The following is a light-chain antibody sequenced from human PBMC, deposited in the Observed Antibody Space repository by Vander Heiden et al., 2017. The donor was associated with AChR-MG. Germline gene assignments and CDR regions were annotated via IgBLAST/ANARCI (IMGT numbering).Light chain of an antibody. CDR3: QVWDGRTDHYV. CDR1: NIESKS. V-gene: IGLV3-21*02. Sequence: SYVLTQPPSVSVAPGQTATITCGGNNIESKSVHWYQQKPGQAPVLVVYDDSARPSGIPYRFSGSNSGNTAPLTISRVEAGDEADYYCQVWDGRTDHYVFGPGTKVTVL. CDR2: DDS. J-gene: IGLJ1*01.